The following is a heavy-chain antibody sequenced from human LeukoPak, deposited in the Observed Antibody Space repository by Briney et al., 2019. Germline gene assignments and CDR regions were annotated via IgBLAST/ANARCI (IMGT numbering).Heavy chain of an antibody. Sequence: PGGSLRLSCAASGFTFSSYSMNWVRQAPGKGLEWVSSISTSSSYIYYADSVKGRFTISRDNARNSLYLQMNSLSAEDTAVYYCAKDILWGIVGARGLDYWGQGTLVTVSS. D-gene: IGHD1-26*01. CDR1: GFTFSSYS. CDR3: AKDILWGIVGARGLDY. J-gene: IGHJ4*02. CDR2: ISTSSSYI. V-gene: IGHV3-21*01.